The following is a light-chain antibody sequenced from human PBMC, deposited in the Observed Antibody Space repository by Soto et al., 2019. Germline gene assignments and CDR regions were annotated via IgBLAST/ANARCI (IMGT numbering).Light chain of an antibody. CDR3: QQSYSTPYT. Sequence: DIQMTQSPSSLSASVGDRVTITCRASQSISSYLNWYQQKPGKAPKLLIYAASSLQSGVPSRFSGSGSGTGFTLTISSLQPEDFATYYCQQSYSTPYTFVQGTKLEIK. V-gene: IGKV1-39*01. CDR2: AAS. CDR1: QSISSY. J-gene: IGKJ2*01.